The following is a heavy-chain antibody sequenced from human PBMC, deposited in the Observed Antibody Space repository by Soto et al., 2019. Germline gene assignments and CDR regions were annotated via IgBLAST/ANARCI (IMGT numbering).Heavy chain of an antibody. D-gene: IGHD2-21*02. CDR1: GYTFTSYA. CDR3: ARDRVYCGGDCYSLYGMDV. V-gene: IGHV1-3*01. J-gene: IGHJ6*02. CDR2: INAGNGNT. Sequence: ASVKVSCKASGYTFTSYAMHWVRQAPGQRLEWMGWINAGNGNTKYSQKFQGRVTITRDTSASTAYMELSSLRSEDTAVYYCARDRVYCGGDCYSLYGMDVWGQGTTVTVS.